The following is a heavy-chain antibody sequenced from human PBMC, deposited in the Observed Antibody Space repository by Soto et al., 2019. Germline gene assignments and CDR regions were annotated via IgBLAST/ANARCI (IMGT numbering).Heavy chain of an antibody. Sequence: GGSLRLSCAASGFTFTNYAMSWVRQAPGKGLECVSIISGSGASTYYADSVTGRFTISRDNSKNTLYLQMNSLTAADTAVYYCAKDTSLNGGNSNGYFDYWGQGTMVTVSS. CDR1: GFTFTNYA. D-gene: IGHD2-21*02. J-gene: IGHJ4*02. CDR3: AKDTSLNGGNSNGYFDY. CDR2: ISGSGAST. V-gene: IGHV3-23*01.